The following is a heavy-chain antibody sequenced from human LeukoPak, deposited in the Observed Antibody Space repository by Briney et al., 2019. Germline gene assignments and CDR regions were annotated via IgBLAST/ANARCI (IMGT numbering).Heavy chain of an antibody. D-gene: IGHD3-10*01. J-gene: IGHJ4*02. V-gene: IGHV3-21*01. CDR1: GFTFSSYS. CDR3: ASGTMVRDAVYFDY. CDR2: ISSSSSYI. Sequence: GGSLRLSCAASGFTFSSYSMNWVRQAPGKGPEWVSSISSSSSYIYYADSVKGRFTISRDNAKNSLYLQMNSLRAEDTAVYYCASGTMVRDAVYFDYWGQGTLVTVSS.